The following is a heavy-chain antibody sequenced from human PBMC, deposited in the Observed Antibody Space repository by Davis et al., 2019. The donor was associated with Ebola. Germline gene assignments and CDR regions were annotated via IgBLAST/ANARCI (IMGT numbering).Heavy chain of an antibody. Sequence: GESLKISCAASGFTFSDYYMSWIRQAPGKGLEWVSYISSSGSTIYYADSVKGRFTISRDNAKNSLYLQMNSLRAEDTAVYYCARDCSSTSCRTYYYGMDVWGQGTTVTVSS. CDR1: GFTFSDYY. CDR3: ARDCSSTSCRTYYYGMDV. CDR2: ISSSGSTI. V-gene: IGHV3-11*04. J-gene: IGHJ6*02. D-gene: IGHD2-2*01.